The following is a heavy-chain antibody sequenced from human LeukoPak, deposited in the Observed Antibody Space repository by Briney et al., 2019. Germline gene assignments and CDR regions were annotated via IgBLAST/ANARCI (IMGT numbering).Heavy chain of an antibody. Sequence: GGSLRLSCAASGFTFSRYAMSWVRQAPGKGLEWVSAISADASSTYYADSVQGRFTISRYSSKNTLYLQMNSLRAEDTAVYYCARGAYGDYDYWGQGTLVTVSS. D-gene: IGHD4-17*01. CDR3: ARGAYGDYDY. CDR2: ISADASST. J-gene: IGHJ4*02. V-gene: IGHV3-23*01. CDR1: GFTFSRYA.